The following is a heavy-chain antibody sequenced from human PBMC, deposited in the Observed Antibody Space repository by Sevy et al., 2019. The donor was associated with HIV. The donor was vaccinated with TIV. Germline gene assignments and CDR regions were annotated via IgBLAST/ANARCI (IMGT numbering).Heavy chain of an antibody. CDR1: GYTFTGHY. Sequence: ASVKVSCKVSGYTFTGHYMYWVRQAPGQGLELMGRINPHSGDTNYAQKFQGRVTMTRDTSISTAYMELRSLRSDDTAVYYCAREAAPGYSGYKDAAFDIWGQGTMVTVSS. CDR2: INPHSGDT. V-gene: IGHV1-2*06. CDR3: AREAAPGYSGYKDAAFDI. D-gene: IGHD5-12*01. J-gene: IGHJ3*02.